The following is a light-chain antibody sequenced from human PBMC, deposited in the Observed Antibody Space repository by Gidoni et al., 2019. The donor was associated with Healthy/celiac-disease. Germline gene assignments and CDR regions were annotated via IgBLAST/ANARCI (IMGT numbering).Light chain of an antibody. CDR2: AAS. Sequence: DIQMTQSPSSLSASVGDRVTITCRASQSISSYLYWYQQKPGKAPKLLIYAASSLQSGVPSRVSGSGSGTDFTLTISSLQPEDFATYYCQQSYSTPPSFGEGTKVEIK. J-gene: IGKJ1*01. V-gene: IGKV1-39*01. CDR3: QQSYSTPPS. CDR1: QSISSY.